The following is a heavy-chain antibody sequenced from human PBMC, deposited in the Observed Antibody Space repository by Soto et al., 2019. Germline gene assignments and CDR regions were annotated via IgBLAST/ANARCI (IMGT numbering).Heavy chain of an antibody. CDR2: ITPFSGDV. Sequence: QLQLVQSGAEVKKTGSSVTVSCKALGNTFTYRYLHWVRQAPGQALEWMGWITPFSGDVHYAQKFQERVTTTPHTSINAAYMQMSSLRSEDTAMYFCASGGAGSGPFTWELPDHWGQGTLVTVSS. D-gene: IGHD1-26*01. CDR1: GNTFTYRY. V-gene: IGHV1-45*02. J-gene: IGHJ4*02. CDR3: ASGGAGSGPFTWELPDH.